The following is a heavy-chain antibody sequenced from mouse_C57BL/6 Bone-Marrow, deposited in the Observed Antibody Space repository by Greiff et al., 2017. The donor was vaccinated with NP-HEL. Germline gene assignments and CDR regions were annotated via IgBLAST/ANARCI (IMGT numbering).Heavy chain of an antibody. J-gene: IGHJ3*01. CDR2: ISDGGSYT. Sequence: VATISDGGSYTYYPDNVKGRFTISRDNAKNNLYLQMSHLKSEDTAMYYCARDRDYSNSLFAYWGQGTLVTVSA. V-gene: IGHV5-4*01. CDR3: ARDRDYSNSLFAY. D-gene: IGHD2-5*01.